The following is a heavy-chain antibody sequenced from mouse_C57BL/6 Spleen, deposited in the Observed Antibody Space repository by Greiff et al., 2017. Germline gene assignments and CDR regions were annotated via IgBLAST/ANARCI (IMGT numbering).Heavy chain of an antibody. CDR2: IDPSDSYT. V-gene: IGHV1-69*01. CDR3: ATGDGVSTVFAY. J-gene: IGHJ3*01. CDR1: GYTFTSYW. Sequence: VQLQQPGAELVMPGASVKLSCKASGYTFTSYWMHWVKQRPGQGLEWIGEIDPSDSYTNYNQKFTGKSTLTVNKSSSTAYLQHSSLTSEDSAVYCCATGDGVSTVFAYWGQVALVTVSA. D-gene: IGHD1-1*01.